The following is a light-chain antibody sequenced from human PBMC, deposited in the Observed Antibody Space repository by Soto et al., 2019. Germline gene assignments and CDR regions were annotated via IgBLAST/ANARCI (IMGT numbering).Light chain of an antibody. CDR2: DAS. J-gene: IGKJ4*01. V-gene: IGKV1-33*01. Sequence: DIQMTQSPSSLSASVGDRVTITCQASQNIYNYLNWYQQKPGKAPKLLIYDASNLETGVPSRFTGSGSGTDFTLTINSLQPEDIATYHFQQSDHLPLTFGGGTRVEIK. CDR3: QQSDHLPLT. CDR1: QNIYNY.